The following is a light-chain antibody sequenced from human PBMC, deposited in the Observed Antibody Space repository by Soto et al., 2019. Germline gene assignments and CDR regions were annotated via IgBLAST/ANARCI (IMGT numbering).Light chain of an antibody. Sequence: QSALTQPASVSGSPGQSITISCNGTSSDVGGYKYVSWYQQHPGKAPKLMIYEVSNRPSGVSNRFSGSKSGNTASLTISGLQAEDEADYYCSSYTSSSTPYVFGTGTKVTVL. V-gene: IGLV2-14*01. CDR2: EVS. CDR1: SSDVGGYKY. CDR3: SSYTSSSTPYV. J-gene: IGLJ1*01.